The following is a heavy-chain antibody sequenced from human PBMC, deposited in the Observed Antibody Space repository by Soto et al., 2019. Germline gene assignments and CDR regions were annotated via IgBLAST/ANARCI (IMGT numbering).Heavy chain of an antibody. CDR3: ASSDWNYNNGMDV. D-gene: IGHD2-21*02. J-gene: IGHJ6*02. CDR1: GFTFSDYY. Sequence: PGGSLRLSYAASGFTFSDYYMSWIRQAPGKGLEWVSYISSSGSTIYYADSVKGRFTISRDNAKNSLYLQMNSLRAEDTAVYYCASSDWNYNNGMDVWGQGTTVTVSS. CDR2: ISSSGSTI. V-gene: IGHV3-11*01.